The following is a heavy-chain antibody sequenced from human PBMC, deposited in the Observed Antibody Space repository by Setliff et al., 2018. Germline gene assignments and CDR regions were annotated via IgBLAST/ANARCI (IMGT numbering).Heavy chain of an antibody. V-gene: IGHV1-18*01. J-gene: IGHJ4*02. CDR1: GYSFSDSA. CDR3: ARDRKSSPEHYYFDY. Sequence: GASVKVSCKASGYSFSDSAVNWVRQAPGQGLQWVGWISVYSGNAYYAQTLQDRVTLTTDTSTTTAYLELRSLRPDDTAVYYCARDRKSSPEHYYFDYWGQGTLVTVSS. CDR2: ISVYSGNA.